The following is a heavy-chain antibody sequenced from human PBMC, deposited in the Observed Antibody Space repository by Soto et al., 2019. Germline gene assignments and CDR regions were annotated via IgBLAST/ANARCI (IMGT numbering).Heavy chain of an antibody. Sequence: PGGSLRLSCAASGFTFSSYGMHWVRQAPGKGLEWVAVISYDGSNKYYADSVKGRFTISRDNSKNTLYLQMNSLRAEDTAVYYCAKDREDYGDPYYFDHWGQGTLVTVSS. D-gene: IGHD4-17*01. CDR3: AKDREDYGDPYYFDH. CDR2: ISYDGSNK. CDR1: GFTFSSYG. J-gene: IGHJ4*02. V-gene: IGHV3-30*18.